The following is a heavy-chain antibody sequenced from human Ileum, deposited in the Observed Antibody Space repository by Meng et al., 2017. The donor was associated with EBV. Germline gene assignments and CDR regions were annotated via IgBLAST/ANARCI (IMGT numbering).Heavy chain of an antibody. J-gene: IGHJ4*02. V-gene: IGHV4-39*01. D-gene: IGHD6-19*01. CDR1: GVSIDRSSDN. CDR2: IYYSGTT. Sequence: LDRQERVPGLVKPSDTRSLPCTVSGVSIDRSSDNWGWIRQSPGKGLEWMGNIYYSGTTYYNPSLKSRVTISVDTSKNQFSLKLSSVTAADTAVYYCARGYSSGWYYFDSWGQGTLVTVSS. CDR3: ARGYSSGWYYFDS.